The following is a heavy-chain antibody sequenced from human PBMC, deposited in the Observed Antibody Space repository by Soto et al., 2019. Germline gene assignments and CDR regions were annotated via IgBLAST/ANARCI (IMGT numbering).Heavy chain of an antibody. Sequence: QVQLVESGGGVVQPGTSLRLSCAASGFTFGNYGMHWVRQPPGKGLERISSILYAGSDKYYADSVKGRFTISRDGSKNTLYLQMDSLRPEDTAVYYCAKWWEVSHNPGGNYNNGMDVWGQGATGTVSS. CDR2: ILYAGSDK. D-gene: IGHD1-26*01. CDR1: GFTFGNYG. V-gene: IGHV3-30*18. J-gene: IGHJ6*02. CDR3: AKWWEVSHNPGGNYNNGMDV.